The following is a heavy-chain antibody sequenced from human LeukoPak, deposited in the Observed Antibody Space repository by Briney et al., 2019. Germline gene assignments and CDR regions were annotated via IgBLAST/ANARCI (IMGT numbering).Heavy chain of an antibody. D-gene: IGHD1-1*01. Sequence: PSETLSLTCAVSGGSISSGGYSWSWIRQPPGKGLEWIGSIYHSGSTYYNPSLKSRVTISVDTSKNQFSLKLSSVTAADTAVYYCARMKPGTENYWGQGTLVTVSS. CDR2: IYHSGST. V-gene: IGHV4-30-2*03. CDR1: GGSISSGGYS. CDR3: ARMKPGTENY. J-gene: IGHJ4*02.